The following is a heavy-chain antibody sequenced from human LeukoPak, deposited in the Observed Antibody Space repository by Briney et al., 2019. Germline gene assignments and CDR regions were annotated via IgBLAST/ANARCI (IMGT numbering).Heavy chain of an antibody. J-gene: IGHJ4*02. D-gene: IGHD5-18*01. Sequence: ASVKVSCKASGYTFTSYGISWVRQAPGQGPEGMGWISAYNCNTNYAQKLQGRVTMTTDTSTSTAYMELRSLRSDDTAVYYCARNLDSYGTYYFDYWGQGTLVTVSS. CDR2: ISAYNCNT. V-gene: IGHV1-18*01. CDR3: ARNLDSYGTYYFDY. CDR1: GYTFTSYG.